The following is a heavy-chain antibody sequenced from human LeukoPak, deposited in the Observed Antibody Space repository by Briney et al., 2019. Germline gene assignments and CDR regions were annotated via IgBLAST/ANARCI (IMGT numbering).Heavy chain of an antibody. D-gene: IGHD3-16*01. CDR3: ARVGGSYYYYMDV. CDR2: INHSGST. Sequence: PSETLSLTCAVYGGSFSGYYWSWIRQPPGKGLEWIGEINHSGSTNYNPSLKSRVTISVDTSKNQFSLKLSSVTAADTAVYCCARVGGSYYYYMDVWGKGTTVTVSS. CDR1: GGSFSGYY. J-gene: IGHJ6*03. V-gene: IGHV4-34*01.